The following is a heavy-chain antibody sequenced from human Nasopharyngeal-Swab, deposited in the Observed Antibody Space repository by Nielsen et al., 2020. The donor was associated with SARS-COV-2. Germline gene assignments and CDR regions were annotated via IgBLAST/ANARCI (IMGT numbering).Heavy chain of an antibody. CDR3: AKEDIVATMFQIGYYFDY. D-gene: IGHD5-12*01. V-gene: IGHV3-30*18. J-gene: IGHJ4*02. Sequence: VRQMPGKGLEWVAVISYDGSNKYYADSVKGRFTISRDNSKNTLYLQMNSLRAEDTAVYYCAKEDIVATMFQIGYYFDYWGQGTLVTVSS. CDR2: ISYDGSNK.